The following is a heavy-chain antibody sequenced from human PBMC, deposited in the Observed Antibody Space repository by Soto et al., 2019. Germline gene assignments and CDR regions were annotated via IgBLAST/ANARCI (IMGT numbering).Heavy chain of an antibody. J-gene: IGHJ4*02. Sequence: QVQLVESGGGVVQPGRSLRLSCAASGFTFSSYAMHWVRQAPGTGLEWVAVISYEGSNKYYADSVKGRFTISRDNSKNKLYLQMNSLRTKDTAVYYCARVLGGMATVPFDYWGQGALVTVSS. D-gene: IGHD4-4*01. CDR2: ISYEGSNK. V-gene: IGHV3-30-3*01. CDR3: ARVLGGMATVPFDY. CDR1: GFTFSSYA.